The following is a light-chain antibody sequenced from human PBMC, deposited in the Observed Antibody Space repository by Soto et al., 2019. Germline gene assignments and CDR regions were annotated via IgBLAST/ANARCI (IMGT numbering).Light chain of an antibody. CDR2: SNN. CDR3: AAWDDSLNGVV. V-gene: IGLV1-44*01. CDR1: SSNIGSST. J-gene: IGLJ2*01. Sequence: QSVLTQPPSASGTPGQRVTISCSGSSSNIGSSTVNWYQQLPGTAPKLLIYSNNQRPSGVPDRFSGSKSGTSASLAISGLQSEDEGDYYCAAWDDSLNGVVFGGGTKLTVL.